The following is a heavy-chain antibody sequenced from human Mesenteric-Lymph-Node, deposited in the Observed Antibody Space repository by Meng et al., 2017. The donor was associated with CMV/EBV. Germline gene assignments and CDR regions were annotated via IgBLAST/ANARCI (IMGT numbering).Heavy chain of an antibody. CDR1: GYTFISYG. V-gene: IGHV1-18*01. D-gene: IGHD1-26*01. CDR2: ISGYNGDT. J-gene: IGHJ4*02. Sequence: ASVKVSCRPSGYTFISYGISWVRQAPGQGLEWMGWISGYNGDTNYAQRLQGRVTMTTDTSTSTAYMDLRSLRSDDTAVYYCARDRGPGIVGASDYWGQGTRVTVSS. CDR3: ARDRGPGIVGASDY.